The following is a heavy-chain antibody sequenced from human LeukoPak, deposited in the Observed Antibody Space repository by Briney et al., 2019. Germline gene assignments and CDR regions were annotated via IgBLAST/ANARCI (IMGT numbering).Heavy chain of an antibody. CDR1: GGSISSYY. V-gene: IGHV4-59*01. Sequence: PSETLSLTCTVSGGSISSYYWSWIRQPPGKGLEWIGHIYYGGGTNYNPSLKSRVTISVDTSKNQFSLKLSSVTAADTAVYYCAKVGEYLWYFDLWGRGTLVTVSS. D-gene: IGHD2-2*02. CDR2: IYYGGGT. CDR3: AKVGEYLWYFDL. J-gene: IGHJ2*01.